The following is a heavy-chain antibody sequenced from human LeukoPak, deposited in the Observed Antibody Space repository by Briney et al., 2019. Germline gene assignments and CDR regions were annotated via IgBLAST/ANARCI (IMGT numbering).Heavy chain of an antibody. V-gene: IGHV1-69*05. D-gene: IGHD5-12*01. J-gene: IGHJ4*02. CDR1: GCTFSSYA. CDR3: ARGGGYSGYGLDY. Sequence: SVKVSCKASGCTFSSYAISWVRQAPGQGLEWMGGIIPIFGTANYAQKFQGRVTITTDESTSTAYMELSSLRSEDTAVYYCARGGGYSGYGLDYWGQGTLVTVSS. CDR2: IIPIFGTA.